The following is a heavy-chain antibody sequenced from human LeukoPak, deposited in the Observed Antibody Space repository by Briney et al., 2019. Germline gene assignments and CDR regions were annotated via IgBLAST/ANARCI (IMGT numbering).Heavy chain of an antibody. CDR1: GGSFSGYY. CDR2: INHSGST. Sequence: PSETLSLTCAVYGGSFSGYYWSWIRQPPGKGLEWIGEINHSGSTNYNPSLKSRVTISVDTSKNQFCLKLSSVTAADTAVYYCASNAGSGSYRHFDYWGQGTLVTVSS. V-gene: IGHV4-34*01. D-gene: IGHD3-10*01. J-gene: IGHJ4*02. CDR3: ASNAGSGSYRHFDY.